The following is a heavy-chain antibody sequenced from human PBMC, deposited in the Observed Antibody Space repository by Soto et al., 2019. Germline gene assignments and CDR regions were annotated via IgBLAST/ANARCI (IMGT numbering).Heavy chain of an antibody. Sequence: GASVKVSCKASGGTFSSYAISWVRQAPGQGLEWMGGIIPIFGTANYAQKFQGRVTITADESTSTAYMELSSLRSEDTAVYYCARGDYDSSGYQTNFDYWGQGTLVTVSS. CDR2: IIPIFGTA. CDR3: ARGDYDSSGYQTNFDY. D-gene: IGHD3-22*01. J-gene: IGHJ4*02. CDR1: GGTFSSYA. V-gene: IGHV1-69*13.